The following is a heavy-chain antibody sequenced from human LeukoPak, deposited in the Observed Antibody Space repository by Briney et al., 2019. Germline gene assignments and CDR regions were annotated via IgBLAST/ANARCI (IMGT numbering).Heavy chain of an antibody. J-gene: IGHJ4*02. V-gene: IGHV3-9*01. CDR3: ALGGVGYSYGLDY. D-gene: IGHD5-18*01. CDR1: GFTFDDYA. CDR2: ISWNSGSI. Sequence: GGSLRLSCAASGFTFDDYAMPWVRQAPGKGLEWVSGISWNSGSIGYADSVKGRFTISRDNAKNSLYLQMNSLRAEDTALYYCALGGVGYSYGLDYWGQGTLVTVSS.